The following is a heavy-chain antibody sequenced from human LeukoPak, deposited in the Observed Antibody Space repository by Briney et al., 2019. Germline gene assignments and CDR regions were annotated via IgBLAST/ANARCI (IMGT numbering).Heavy chain of an antibody. V-gene: IGHV3-23*01. J-gene: IGHJ6*03. Sequence: PGGSLRLSCAASGFTFSSYAMSWVRQAPGKGLEWVSAISGSGGSTYYADSVKGRFTISRDNSKNTLYLQMNSLRAEDTAVYYCAKDGFGTPRTYYMDVWGKGTTVTVSS. CDR3: AKDGFGTPRTYYMDV. D-gene: IGHD1-7*01. CDR1: GFTFSSYA. CDR2: ISGSGGST.